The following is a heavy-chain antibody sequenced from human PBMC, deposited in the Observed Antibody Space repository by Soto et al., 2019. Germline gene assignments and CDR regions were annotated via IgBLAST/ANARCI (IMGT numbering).Heavy chain of an antibody. CDR1: GFTLTTYT. CDR3: ARCHYSGSARTYGMDV. V-gene: IGHV3-21*01. CDR2: ITSSSGHI. D-gene: IGHD3-10*01. Sequence: PGGSLRLSCEASGFTLTTYTMNWVRQASGKGLEWVSSITSSSGHIYYADSVKGRFTISRDNARNSLYLQMNSLRAEDTAVYYCARCHYSGSARTYGMDVWGQGTTVTVSS. J-gene: IGHJ6*02.